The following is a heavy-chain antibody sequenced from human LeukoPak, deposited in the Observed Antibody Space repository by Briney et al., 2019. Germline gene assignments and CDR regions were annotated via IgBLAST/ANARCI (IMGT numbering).Heavy chain of an antibody. CDR3: ARSYSGKRDYFDY. D-gene: IGHD1-26*01. CDR1: GYSFTSYW. V-gene: IGHV5-51*01. CDR2: IYPGDSDT. Sequence: KVSXKGSGYSFTSYWIGWVRQMPGKGLEWMGIIYPGDSDTRYSPSFRGQVTISADKSISTAYLQWSSLKASDTAMYYCARSYSGKRDYFDYWGQGTLVTVSS. J-gene: IGHJ4*02.